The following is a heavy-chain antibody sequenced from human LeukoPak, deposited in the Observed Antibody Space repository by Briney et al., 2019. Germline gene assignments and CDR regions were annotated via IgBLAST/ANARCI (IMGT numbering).Heavy chain of an antibody. Sequence: SETLSLTCAVSGGSISSSNWWSWVRQPPGKGLEWIGEIYHSGSTNYNPSLKSRVTISVDKSKNQFSLKLSSVTAADTAVYYCARDLEGGYFPHYHYYGLDVWGQGTTVTVSS. V-gene: IGHV4-4*02. CDR3: ARDLEGGYFPHYHYYGLDV. CDR2: IYHSGST. CDR1: GGSISSSNW. J-gene: IGHJ6*02. D-gene: IGHD1-26*01.